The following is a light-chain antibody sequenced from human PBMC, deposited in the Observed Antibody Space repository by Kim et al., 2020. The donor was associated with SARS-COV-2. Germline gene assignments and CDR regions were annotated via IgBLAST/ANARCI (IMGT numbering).Light chain of an antibody. V-gene: IGLV2-11*01. Sequence: QSALTQPRSVSGSPGQSVTISCTGTSSDVGGYNYVSWYQQHPGKAPKLIIYDVSKRPSGVPDRFSGSKSDNTASLTISGLQADDEADYYCCSYAGSYTVLFGGGTQLTVL. CDR2: DVS. CDR3: CSYAGSYTVL. J-gene: IGLJ2*01. CDR1: SSDVGGYNY.